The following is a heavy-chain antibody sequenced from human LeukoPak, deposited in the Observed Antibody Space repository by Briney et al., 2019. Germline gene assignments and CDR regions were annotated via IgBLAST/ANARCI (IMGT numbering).Heavy chain of an antibody. CDR2: ISTSGTTI. CDR1: GFTFSSYS. V-gene: IGHV3-48*02. D-gene: IGHD1-14*01. CDR3: AGANRKYYFDY. Sequence: TGGSLRLFCAASGFTFSSYSMHWVRQAPGKGLEWVSYISTSGTTISYADSVKGRFTMSRDNAKSSLFLQMNSLRDDDTAVYFCAGANRKYYFDYWGQGTLVTVSS. J-gene: IGHJ4*02.